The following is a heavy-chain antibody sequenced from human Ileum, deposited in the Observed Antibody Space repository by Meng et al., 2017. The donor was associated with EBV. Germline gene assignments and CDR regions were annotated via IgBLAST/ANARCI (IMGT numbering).Heavy chain of an antibody. D-gene: IGHD2-15*01. J-gene: IGHJ4*02. CDR3: ARSWGGGSSKE. CDR1: GYTFTNYA. CDR2: ISTNTGNP. Sequence: QVEMVKSGAELKDPGASVKVSCKASGYTFTNYALNWGRQAAGQGLEWMGWISTNTGNPTYAPGLTGRFVFSLDTSVSTAYLQISSLKAEDTAVYYCARSWGGGSSKEWGQGTLVTVSS. V-gene: IGHV7-4-1*02.